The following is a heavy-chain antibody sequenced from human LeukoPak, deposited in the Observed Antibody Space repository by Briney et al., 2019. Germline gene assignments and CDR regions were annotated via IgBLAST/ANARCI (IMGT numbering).Heavy chain of an antibody. CDR2: IIPILGIA. CDR3: ARGYYDILTGYYTLSDY. D-gene: IGHD3-9*01. CDR1: GGTFSSYA. Sequence: REASVKVSCKASGGTFSSYAISWVRQAPGQGLEWMGRIIPILGIANYAQKFQGRVTIIADKSTSTAYMELSSLRSEDTAVYYCARGYYDILTGYYTLSDYWGQGTLVTVSS. J-gene: IGHJ4*02. V-gene: IGHV1-69*04.